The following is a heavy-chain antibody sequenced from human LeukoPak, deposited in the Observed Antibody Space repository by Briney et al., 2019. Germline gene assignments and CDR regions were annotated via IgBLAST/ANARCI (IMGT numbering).Heavy chain of an antibody. CDR3: ARDQNVLRFLEWSPDFDY. Sequence: GASVKVSCKASGYTLTSYYMHWVRQAPGQGLEWMGIINPSGGSTSYAQKFQGRVTMTRDTSTSTVYMELSSLRSEDTAVYYCARDQNVLRFLEWSPDFDYWGQGTLVTVSS. D-gene: IGHD3-3*01. CDR2: INPSGGST. J-gene: IGHJ4*02. CDR1: GYTLTSYY. V-gene: IGHV1-46*01.